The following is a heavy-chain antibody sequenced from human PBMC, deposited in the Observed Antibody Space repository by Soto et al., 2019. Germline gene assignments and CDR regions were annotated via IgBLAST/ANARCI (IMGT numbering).Heavy chain of an antibody. J-gene: IGHJ4*02. V-gene: IGHV3-48*01. D-gene: IGHD6-6*01. Sequence: GGSLRLSCAASEFPFSSYSMDWVRQAPGKGLEWVSYISSSSSTIYYADSVKGRFTISRDNAKNSLYLQMNSLRAEDTAVYYCARSIAAMKFDYWGQGTLVTVSS. CDR3: ARSIAAMKFDY. CDR1: EFPFSSYS. CDR2: ISSSSSTI.